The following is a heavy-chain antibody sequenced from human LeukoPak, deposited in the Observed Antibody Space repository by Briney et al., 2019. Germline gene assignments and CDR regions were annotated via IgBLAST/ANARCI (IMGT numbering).Heavy chain of an antibody. Sequence: ASVKVSCKASGYTFTSYDINWVRQATGQGLEWMGWMNPNSGNTGYAQKFQGRVTMTRNTSISTAYMELSSLSSEDTAVYYCARGWDYDSSGYYWLWGQGTLVTVSS. CDR2: MNPNSGNT. J-gene: IGHJ4*02. CDR1: GYTFTSYD. V-gene: IGHV1-8*01. CDR3: ARGWDYDSSGYYWL. D-gene: IGHD3-22*01.